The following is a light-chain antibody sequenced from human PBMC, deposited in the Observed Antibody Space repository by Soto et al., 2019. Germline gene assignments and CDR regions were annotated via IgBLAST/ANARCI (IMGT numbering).Light chain of an antibody. V-gene: IGKV1-12*01. CDR1: QSIFWW. Sequence: DIQMTQSPSTLSASIGDRVTIICRASQSIFWWLAWYQQKPGKAPKLLIFGASTLQNGVPARFSGGGFGTEFTLTITSLQPEDFATYYCQQANSFPLTFGQGTRLEIK. CDR2: GAS. CDR3: QQANSFPLT. J-gene: IGKJ5*01.